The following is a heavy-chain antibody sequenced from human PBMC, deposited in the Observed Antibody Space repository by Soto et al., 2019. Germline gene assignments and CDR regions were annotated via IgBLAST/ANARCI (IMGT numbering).Heavy chain of an antibody. V-gene: IGHV4-39*01. CDR1: GGSISSSSYY. CDR3: ARHHLYSSGWYAPFDY. D-gene: IGHD6-19*01. Sequence: SETLSLTCTVSGGSISSSSYYWGWIRQPPGKGLEWIGSIYYSGSTYYNPSLKSRVTISVDTSKNQFSLKLSSVTAADTAVYYCARHHLYSSGWYAPFDYWGQGTLVTV. CDR2: IYYSGST. J-gene: IGHJ4*02.